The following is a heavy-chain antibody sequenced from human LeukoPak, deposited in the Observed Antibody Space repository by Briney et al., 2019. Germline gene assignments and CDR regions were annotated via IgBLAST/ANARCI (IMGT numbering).Heavy chain of an antibody. CDR1: GFPFSSYG. Sequence: WGSLRLSCAASGFPFSSYGMHWVRQAPGKGLVWVAFIRYDGSNKYYADSVKGRFTISRDNSKNTLYLQMNSLRAEDTAVYYCAKSGGRHYYDSSGYLHDYWGQGTLVTVSS. V-gene: IGHV3-30*02. CDR2: IRYDGSNK. J-gene: IGHJ4*02. CDR3: AKSGGRHYYDSSGYLHDY. D-gene: IGHD3-22*01.